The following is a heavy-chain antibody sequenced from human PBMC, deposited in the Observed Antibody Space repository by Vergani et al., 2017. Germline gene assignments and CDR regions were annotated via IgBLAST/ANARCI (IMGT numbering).Heavy chain of an antibody. CDR3: ARIVRNYEYYYYYYYMDV. CDR2: INHSGST. Sequence: QVQLQQWGAGLLKPSETLSLTCAVYGGSFSGYYWSWIRQPPGKGLEWIGEINHSGSTNYNPSLKSRVTILVDTSKNQFSLKLSSVTAADTAVYYCARIVRNYEYYYYYYYMDVWGKGTTVTVSS. J-gene: IGHJ6*03. CDR1: GGSFSGYY. D-gene: IGHD4-11*01. V-gene: IGHV4-34*01.